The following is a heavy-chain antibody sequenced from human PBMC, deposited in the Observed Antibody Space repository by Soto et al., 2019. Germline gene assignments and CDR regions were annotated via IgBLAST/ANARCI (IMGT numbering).Heavy chain of an antibody. CDR1: GGSISSSSYY. V-gene: IGHV4-39*02. CDR2: IYYSGNT. D-gene: IGHD2-15*01. Sequence: PSETLSLTCTVSGGSISSSSYYWGWIRQPPGKGLEWIGSIYYSGNTYYTPSLMSRVTISVDTSKNQFSLKLSSVTAADTAVYYCAREGGRYCTGGSCQVDYWGQGTLVTVSS. J-gene: IGHJ4*02. CDR3: AREGGRYCTGGSCQVDY.